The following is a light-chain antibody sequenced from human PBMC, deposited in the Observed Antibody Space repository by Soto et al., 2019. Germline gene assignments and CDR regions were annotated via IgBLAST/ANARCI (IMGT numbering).Light chain of an antibody. J-gene: IGLJ1*01. CDR1: NSNIGRNP. CDR2: SEN. V-gene: IGLV1-44*01. Sequence: QSVLTQPPSASGTPGHRVAISCSGSNSNIGRNPVNWYQQLPGTAPKLLIYSENQRPSGVPDRFSGSKSGTSASLAISGLQSEDEADYYCAAWDDRLNGYGFGTGTKVTVL. CDR3: AAWDDRLNGYG.